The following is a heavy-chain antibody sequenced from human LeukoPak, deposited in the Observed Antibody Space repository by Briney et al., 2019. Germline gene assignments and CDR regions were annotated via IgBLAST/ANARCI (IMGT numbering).Heavy chain of an antibody. J-gene: IGHJ4*02. CDR1: GGSISSYY. CDR2: IYYIGST. Sequence: SETLSLTCSVSGGSISSYYWSWIRQPSGKGLEWIGHIYYIGSTNYNPPLKSRVTISIDTSKNQFSLKLSSVTAADTAVYYCARDSGSGTYYWGQGTLVTVSS. CDR3: ARDSGSGTYY. V-gene: IGHV4-59*01. D-gene: IGHD6-19*01.